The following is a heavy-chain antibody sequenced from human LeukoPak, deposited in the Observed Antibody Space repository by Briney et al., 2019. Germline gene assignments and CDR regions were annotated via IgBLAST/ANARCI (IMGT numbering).Heavy chain of an antibody. D-gene: IGHD6-6*01. J-gene: IGHJ4*02. Sequence: GGSLRLSCAASGFTFSSYAMSWVRQAPGKGLEWVSAISGSGGSTYYADSVKGRFTISRDNSKNTLYLQMNSLRAEDTAVYYCARNVGSSIAARPFHYWGQGTLVTVSS. CDR2: ISGSGGST. V-gene: IGHV3-23*01. CDR3: ARNVGSSIAARPFHY. CDR1: GFTFSSYA.